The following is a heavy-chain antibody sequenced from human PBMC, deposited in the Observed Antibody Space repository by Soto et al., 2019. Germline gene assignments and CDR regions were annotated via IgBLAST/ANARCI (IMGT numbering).Heavy chain of an antibody. CDR2: IYYSGST. Sequence: QVQLQESGPGLVKPSQTLSLTCTVSGGSISSGGYFWSWIRQHPGKGLEWIGYIYYSGSTYYNPSLNGRVTISVDTARNQCSMKLSSVTAADTAVYYGARGRTYYCPCGQGTLGTVSA. CDR1: GGSISSGGYF. V-gene: IGHV4-31*03. D-gene: IGHD3-10*01. CDR3: ARGRTYYCP. J-gene: IGHJ5*02.